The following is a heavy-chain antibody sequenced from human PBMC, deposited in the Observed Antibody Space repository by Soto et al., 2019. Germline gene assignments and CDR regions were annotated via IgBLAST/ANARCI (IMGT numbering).Heavy chain of an antibody. J-gene: IGHJ4*02. Sequence: GSLRLSCAASGFTFSSYEMNWVRQAPGKGLEWIGSVFYTGFTSYNPSLESRVSVSVDTSKNQFSLKVSGVSAADTAVYYCATSQKGYNWNYFDHWGQGALVTVSS. D-gene: IGHD1-20*01. CDR3: ATSQKGYNWNYFDH. CDR1: GFTFSSYE. CDR2: VFYTGFT. V-gene: IGHV4-59*04.